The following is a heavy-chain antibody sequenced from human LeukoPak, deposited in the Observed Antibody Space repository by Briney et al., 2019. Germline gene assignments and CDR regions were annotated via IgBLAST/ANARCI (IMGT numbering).Heavy chain of an antibody. CDR1: GGSISSYY. CDR2: IYYSGST. Sequence: SETLSLTCTVSGGSISSYYWSWIRQPPGKGLEWIGYIYYSGSTNYNPSLKSRATISVDTSKNQFSLKLGSVTAADTAVYYCARHHDSSGYPIDYWGQGTLVTVSS. V-gene: IGHV4-59*08. J-gene: IGHJ4*02. D-gene: IGHD3-22*01. CDR3: ARHHDSSGYPIDY.